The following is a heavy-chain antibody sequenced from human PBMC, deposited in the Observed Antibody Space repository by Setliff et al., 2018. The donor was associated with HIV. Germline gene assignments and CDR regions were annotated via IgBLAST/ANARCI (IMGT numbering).Heavy chain of an antibody. D-gene: IGHD3-3*01. CDR1: GASFSSGGYY. CDR2: MSYSGST. V-gene: IGHV4-31*03. Sequence: LSLTCNVSGASFSSGGYYWSWIRQHPGKGLEWIGYMSYSGSTFYKSSLKSRVTMSIDTSKNQFSLMLSPVTAADTAVYYCARATYALQFLKWSPDSSLYYYYMDVWGKGTTVTVS. J-gene: IGHJ6*03. CDR3: ARATYALQFLKWSPDSSLYYYYMDV.